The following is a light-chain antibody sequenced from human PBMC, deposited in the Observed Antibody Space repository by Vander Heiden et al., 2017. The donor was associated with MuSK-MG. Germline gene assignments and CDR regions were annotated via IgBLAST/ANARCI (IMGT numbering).Light chain of an antibody. CDR3: QQSDSTRYT. J-gene: IGKJ2*01. Sequence: RITITCRASQSISSYLNWYQQKPGKAPKLLIYAASSLQSGVPSRFSGSGSGTDFTLTISSLQPEDFATYYCQQSDSTRYTFGQGTKLEIK. CDR1: QSISSY. V-gene: IGKV1-39*01. CDR2: AAS.